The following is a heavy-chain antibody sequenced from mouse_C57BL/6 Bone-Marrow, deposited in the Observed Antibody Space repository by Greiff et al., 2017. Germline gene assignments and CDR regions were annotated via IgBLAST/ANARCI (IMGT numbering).Heavy chain of an antibody. D-gene: IGHD2-1*01. CDR2: ISSGSSTI. CDR3: ARDGKETFDY. Sequence: EVKLMESGGGLVKPGGSLKLSCAAPGFTFSDYGMHWVRQAPEKGLEWVAYISSGSSTIYYADTVKGRFTISRDNAKNTLFLQMTSLRSEDTAMYYCARDGKETFDYWGQGTTLTVSS. J-gene: IGHJ2*01. V-gene: IGHV5-17*01. CDR1: GFTFSDYG.